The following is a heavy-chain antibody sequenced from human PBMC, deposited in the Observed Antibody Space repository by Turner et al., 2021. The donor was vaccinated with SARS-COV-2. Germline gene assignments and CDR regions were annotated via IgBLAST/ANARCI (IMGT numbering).Heavy chain of an antibody. D-gene: IGHD5-12*01. J-gene: IGHJ4*02. CDR2: ISYDGSKK. Sequence: QVQLVESGGGVVQPGRSLRLSCSASGFTFSNYAMHWVRQAPGKGLEWVAVISYDGSKKYYADSVKGRFTISRDNSKNTLYLQMNSLRPEDTAVYYCAREMSVRDGYNYWSYYFDYWGQGTLVTVSS. CDR3: AREMSVRDGYNYWSYYFDY. V-gene: IGHV3-30*04. CDR1: GFTFSNYA.